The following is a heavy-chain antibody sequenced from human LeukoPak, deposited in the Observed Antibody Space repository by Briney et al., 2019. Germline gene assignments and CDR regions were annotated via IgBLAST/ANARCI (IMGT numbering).Heavy chain of an antibody. CDR3: ARGVYYGSGSYYPIDY. CDR1: GYTFTGYY. D-gene: IGHD3-10*01. J-gene: IGHJ4*02. Sequence: SVKVSCKASGYTFTGYYMHWVRQAPGQGLEWMGWINPNSGGTNYAQKFQGRVTMTRDTSISTAYMELSRLRSDDTAVYYCARGVYYGSGSYYPIDYWGQGTLVTVSS. V-gene: IGHV1-2*02. CDR2: INPNSGGT.